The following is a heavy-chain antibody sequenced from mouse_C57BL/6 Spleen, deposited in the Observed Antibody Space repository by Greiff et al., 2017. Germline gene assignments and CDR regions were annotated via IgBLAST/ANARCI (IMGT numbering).Heavy chain of an antibody. CDR3: ANDYAYAMDY. CDR1: GFTFSDYY. D-gene: IGHD2-4*01. CDR2: ISNGGGST. V-gene: IGHV5-12*01. J-gene: IGHJ4*01. Sequence: EVKVVESGGGLVQPGGSLKLSCAASGFTFSDYYMYWVRQTPEKRLEWVAYISNGGGSTYYPDTVKGRFTISRDNAKNTLYLQMSRLKSEDTAMYYCANDYAYAMDYWGQGTSVTVSS.